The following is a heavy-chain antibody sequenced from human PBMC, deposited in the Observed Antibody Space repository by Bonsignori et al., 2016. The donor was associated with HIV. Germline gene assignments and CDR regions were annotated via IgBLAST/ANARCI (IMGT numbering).Heavy chain of an antibody. CDR2: IYPGDSED. CDR3: ARSLGGIAAFLFDY. V-gene: IGHV5-51*01. D-gene: IGHD2-15*01. J-gene: IGHJ4*02. Sequence: VRQMPGKGLEWMGIIYPGDSEDKYSPSFQGQVTISADRSISTAYLQWSSLKASDTAMYYCARSLGGIAAFLFDYWGQGTPVTVSS.